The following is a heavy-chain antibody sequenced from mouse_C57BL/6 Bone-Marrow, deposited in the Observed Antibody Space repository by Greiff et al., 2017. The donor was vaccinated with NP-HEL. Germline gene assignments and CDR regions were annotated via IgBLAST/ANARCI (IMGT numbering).Heavy chain of an antibody. CDR1: GYTFTDYY. J-gene: IGHJ1*03. CDR2: IYPGSGNT. Sequence: VQLQQSGAELVRPGASVKLSCKASGYTFTDYYINWVKQRPGQGLEWIARIYPGSGNTYYNEKFKGKATLTAEKSSSTAYMQLSSLTSEDSAVYFCAIYGPWYFDVWGTGTTVTVSS. D-gene: IGHD1-1*02. CDR3: AIYGPWYFDV. V-gene: IGHV1-76*01.